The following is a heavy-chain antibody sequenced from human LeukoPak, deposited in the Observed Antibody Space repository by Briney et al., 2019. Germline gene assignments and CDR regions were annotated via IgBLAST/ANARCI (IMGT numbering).Heavy chain of an antibody. CDR3: ARATLSWNDSPQYYFDY. V-gene: IGHV3-53*05. J-gene: IGHJ4*02. Sequence: GGSPRLSCAASGFTVSSNYMSWVRQAPGKGLEWVSVIFGDGSTYYADSVKGRFTVSSDNSKNTVYLQMNSLRAEDTAVYYCARATLSWNDSPQYYFDYWGQGTLVTVSS. CDR2: IFGDGST. D-gene: IGHD1-1*01. CDR1: GFTVSSNY.